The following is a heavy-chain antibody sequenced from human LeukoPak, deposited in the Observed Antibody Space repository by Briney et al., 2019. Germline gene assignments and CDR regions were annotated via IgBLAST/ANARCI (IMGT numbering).Heavy chain of an antibody. D-gene: IGHD3-22*01. CDR1: GYTFTGYY. CDR3: ARDLDDSSGYYDY. Sequence: ASVKVSCKASGYTFTGYYMHWVRQAPGQGLEWMGWINPNSGGTNYAQKSQGRVTMTRDTSISTAYMELSRLRSDDTAVYYCARDLDDSSGYYDYWGQGTLVTVSS. V-gene: IGHV1-2*02. CDR2: INPNSGGT. J-gene: IGHJ4*02.